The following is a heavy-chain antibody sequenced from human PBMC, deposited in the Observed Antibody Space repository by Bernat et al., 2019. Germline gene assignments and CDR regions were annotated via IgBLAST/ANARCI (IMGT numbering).Heavy chain of an antibody. CDR1: GGSITSGGYY. CDR3: ARVTKTSYYGMDV. Sequence: VQLQESGPGLVKPSQTLSLTCTVSGGSITSGGYYWSWIRQHPGKGLEWIGYIYYSGSTYYNPSLKSRLTISVDTSKKQFSLKLSSVTVADTAVYYCARVTKTSYYGMDVWGQGTTVTVSS. D-gene: IGHD1-1*01. V-gene: IGHV4-31*03. CDR2: IYYSGST. J-gene: IGHJ6*02.